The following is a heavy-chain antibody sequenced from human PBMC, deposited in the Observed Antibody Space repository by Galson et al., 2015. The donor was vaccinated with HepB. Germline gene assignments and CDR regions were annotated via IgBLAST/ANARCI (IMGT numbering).Heavy chain of an antibody. CDR2: ISYDGSNK. Sequence: SLRLSCAASGFTFSSYAMHWVRQAPGKGLEWVAVISYDGSNKYYADSVKGRFTISRDNSKNTLYLQMNSLRAEDTAVYYCAKSGSGSYYNGDYWGQGTLVTVSS. V-gene: IGHV3-30*04. CDR1: GFTFSSYA. J-gene: IGHJ4*02. D-gene: IGHD3-10*01. CDR3: AKSGSGSYYNGDY.